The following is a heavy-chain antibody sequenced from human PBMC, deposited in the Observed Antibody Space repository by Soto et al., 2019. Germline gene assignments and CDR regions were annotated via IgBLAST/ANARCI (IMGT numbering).Heavy chain of an antibody. V-gene: IGHV4-59*01. CDR1: GDSISGYY. Sequence: VQLKESGPGLVKPSETLSLTCTVSGDSISGYYWSWIRQPPGKGLEWIGYIYYSGSTNYNPSLKSRVTMSVDTAKNQFSLQLTSVTAADTSVYFCAKYRRTDAEGYPFDYLGQGALVTVAS. CDR3: AKYRRTDAEGYPFDY. J-gene: IGHJ4*02. D-gene: IGHD2-15*01. CDR2: IYYSGST.